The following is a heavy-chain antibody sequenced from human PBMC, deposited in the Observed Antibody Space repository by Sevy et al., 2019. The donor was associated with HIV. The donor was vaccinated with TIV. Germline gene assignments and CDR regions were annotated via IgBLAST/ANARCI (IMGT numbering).Heavy chain of an antibody. Sequence: SETLSLTCTVSGGSISGYYWSWIRQPPGKGLEWIGYIYYSGSTNYNPSLKSRVTISVDTSKNQFSLKLSSVTAADTAVYDSARGGLPGNGRFAKGFDYWGQGNLVTVSS. CDR3: ARGGLPGNGRFAKGFDY. CDR1: GGSISGYY. V-gene: IGHV4-59*01. J-gene: IGHJ4*02. D-gene: IGHD2-8*01. CDR2: IYYSGST.